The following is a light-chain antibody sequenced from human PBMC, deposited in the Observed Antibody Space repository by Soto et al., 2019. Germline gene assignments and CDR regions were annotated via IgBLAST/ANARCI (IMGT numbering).Light chain of an antibody. J-gene: IGKJ4*01. CDR3: QQRSDWLT. CDR1: QSVSSSY. V-gene: IGKV3D-20*02. CDR2: GAS. Sequence: EIVLTQSPGTLSLSPGERATLSCRASQSVSSSYLAWYQQKPGQAPRLLIYGASDRATGIPARFSGSRSGTDFTLTISSLEPEDFAVYYCQQRSDWLTFGGGTRVEIK.